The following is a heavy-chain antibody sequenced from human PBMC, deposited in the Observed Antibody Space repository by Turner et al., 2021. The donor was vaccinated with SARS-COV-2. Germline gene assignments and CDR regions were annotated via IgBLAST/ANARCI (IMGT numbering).Heavy chain of an antibody. CDR3: ARKNYGADRDY. J-gene: IGHJ4*02. CDR2: IYSGGNT. Sequence: EVQLVASGGGLVQPGGSLRLSCAVSGFTVSNNYMSWVRQAPGKGLEWVSVIYSGGNTCYADAVKGRFTISRDSSKNTLDLQMNSLRPEDTAVYYCARKNYGADRDYWGQGTLVTVSS. CDR1: GFTVSNNY. D-gene: IGHD4-17*01. V-gene: IGHV3-53*04.